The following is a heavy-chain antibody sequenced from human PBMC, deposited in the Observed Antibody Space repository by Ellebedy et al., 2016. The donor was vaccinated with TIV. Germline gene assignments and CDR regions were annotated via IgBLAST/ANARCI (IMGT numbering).Heavy chain of an antibody. Sequence: SETLSLXXTVSGGSISSYYWSWIRQPAGKGLEWIGRIYTSGSTNYNPSLKSRVTMSVDTSKNQFSLKLSSVTAADTAVYYCASDRRHYDSSGHDYWGQGTLVTVSS. CDR3: ASDRRHYDSSGHDY. CDR1: GGSISSYY. D-gene: IGHD3-22*01. J-gene: IGHJ4*02. CDR2: IYTSGST. V-gene: IGHV4-4*07.